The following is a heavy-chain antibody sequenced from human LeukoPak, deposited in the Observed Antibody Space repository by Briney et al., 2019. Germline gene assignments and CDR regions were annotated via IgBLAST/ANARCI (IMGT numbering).Heavy chain of an antibody. Sequence: GRSLRLSCAASGFTFSSYAMHWVRQAPGKGLEWVAVISYDGSNKYYADSVKGRFTISRDNSKNTLYLQMNSLRAEDTAVYYCARDRYQLLTEYFQHWGQGTLVTVSS. CDR1: GFTFSSYA. D-gene: IGHD2-2*01. CDR2: ISYDGSNK. CDR3: ARDRYQLLTEYFQH. J-gene: IGHJ1*01. V-gene: IGHV3-30-3*01.